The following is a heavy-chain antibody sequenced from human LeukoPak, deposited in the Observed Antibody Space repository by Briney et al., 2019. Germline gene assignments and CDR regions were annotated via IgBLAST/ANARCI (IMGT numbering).Heavy chain of an antibody. D-gene: IGHD2-2*02. V-gene: IGHV3-64*02. Sequence: GGSLRLSCAASGFSFSTYTMRWVRQAPGKGLEYVSGIASNGGTKYYADSVKGRFTISRDNFKSTVYLQMDSLRTEDMAVYYCARDYCTTNSCYIWGLGYWGQGTLVTVSS. CDR2: IASNGGTK. CDR3: ARDYCTTNSCYIWGLGY. J-gene: IGHJ4*02. CDR1: GFSFSTYT.